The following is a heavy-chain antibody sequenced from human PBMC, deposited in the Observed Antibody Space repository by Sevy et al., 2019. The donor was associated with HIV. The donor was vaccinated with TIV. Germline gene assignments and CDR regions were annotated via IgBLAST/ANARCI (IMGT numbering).Heavy chain of an antibody. D-gene: IGHD6-13*01. J-gene: IGHJ6*02. Sequence: ASVKVSCKASGYTFTSYAMHWVRQAPGQRLEWMGWINAGNGNTKYSQKFQGRVTITRDTSASTAYMELGSLRSEDTAVYYCAGGQLATYYYYGMDVWGQGTTVTVSS. CDR2: INAGNGNT. CDR3: AGGQLATYYYYGMDV. V-gene: IGHV1-3*01. CDR1: GYTFTSYA.